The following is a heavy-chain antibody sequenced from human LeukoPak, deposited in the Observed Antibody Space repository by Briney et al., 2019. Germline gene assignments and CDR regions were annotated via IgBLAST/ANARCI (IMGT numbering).Heavy chain of an antibody. CDR3: ARHYRFQQLGSFDS. J-gene: IGHJ4*02. CDR1: GGSTSSDH. D-gene: IGHD6-13*01. Sequence: PSETLSLTCTVSGGSTSSDHWSWIRQPPGKGLEWIGYIYYSGSTNYNPSLKSRVTISVDTSKNQFSLKLSSVTAADTAVYYCARHYRFQQLGSFDSWGQGTLVTVSS. CDR2: IYYSGST. V-gene: IGHV4-59*08.